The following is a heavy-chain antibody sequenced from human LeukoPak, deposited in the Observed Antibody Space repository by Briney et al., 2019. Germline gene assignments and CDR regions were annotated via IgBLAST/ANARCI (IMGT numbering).Heavy chain of an antibody. Sequence: ASVKVSCKASGYTFTSYGISWVRQAPGQGLEWMGWISAYNGNTNYAQKLQGRVTMTTDTSTSTAYMELRSLRSDDTAVYYCARIRLYCSSTSCYGRMVKDIWGQGTMVTVSS. D-gene: IGHD2-2*01. V-gene: IGHV1-18*01. J-gene: IGHJ3*02. CDR1: GYTFTSYG. CDR2: ISAYNGNT. CDR3: ARIRLYCSSTSCYGRMVKDI.